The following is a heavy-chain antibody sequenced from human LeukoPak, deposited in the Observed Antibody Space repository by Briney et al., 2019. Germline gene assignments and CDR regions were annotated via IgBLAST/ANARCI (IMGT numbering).Heavy chain of an antibody. D-gene: IGHD3-3*01. CDR1: GYTFTSYG. Sequence: ASVKVSCKASGYTFTSYGISWVRQAPGQGLEWMGWISAYNGNTNYAQKLQGRVTMTTDTSTSTAYMELRSLRSDDTAVYYCARSYYDFWSGYYPFDYWGQGTLVTVSS. J-gene: IGHJ4*02. CDR2: ISAYNGNT. V-gene: IGHV1-18*01. CDR3: ARSYYDFWSGYYPFDY.